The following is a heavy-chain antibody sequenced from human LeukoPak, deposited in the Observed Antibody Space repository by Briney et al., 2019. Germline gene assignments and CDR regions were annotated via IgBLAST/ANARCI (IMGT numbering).Heavy chain of an antibody. CDR2: IRYDGSNK. CDR1: GFTFSSYG. J-gene: IGHJ6*03. CDR3: AKRETVTSPMDV. D-gene: IGHD1-14*01. V-gene: IGHV3-30*02. Sequence: AGGSLRLSCAASGFTFSSYGMHWVRQAPGKGLEWVAFIRYDGSNKYYADSVKGRFTISRDNSKNTLYLQMNSLRAEDTAVYYCAKRETVTSPMDVWGKGPTVTVSS.